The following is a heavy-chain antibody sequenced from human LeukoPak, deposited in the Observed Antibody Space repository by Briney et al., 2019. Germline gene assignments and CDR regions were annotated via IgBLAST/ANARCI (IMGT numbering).Heavy chain of an antibody. CDR1: GGTFSSYT. D-gene: IGHD3-3*01. V-gene: IGHV1-69*04. Sequence: ASVKVSCKASGGTFSSYTISWVRQAPGQGLEWMGRIIPILGIANYAQKFQGRVTITADKSTSTAYMELSSLRSEDTAVYYCARERGDAGLETYHDFWSGYSDWFDPWGQGTLVTVFS. CDR3: ARERGDAGLETYHDFWSGYSDWFDP. CDR2: IIPILGIA. J-gene: IGHJ5*02.